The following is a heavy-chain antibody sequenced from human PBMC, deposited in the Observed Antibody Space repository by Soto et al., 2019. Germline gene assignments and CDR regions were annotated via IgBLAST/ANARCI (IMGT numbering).Heavy chain of an antibody. CDR1: GYTFTSYG. D-gene: IGHD5-18*01. CDR2: ISAYNGNT. J-gene: IGHJ5*02. CDR3: ARGSPWIPTNWFDP. V-gene: IGHV1-18*04. Sequence: ASVKVSRQASGYTFTSYGISWVRQAPGQGLEWMGWISAYNGNTNYAQKLQGRVTMTTDTSTSTAYKELRSLRSDDTAVYYCARGSPWIPTNWFDPWGQGTLVTVS.